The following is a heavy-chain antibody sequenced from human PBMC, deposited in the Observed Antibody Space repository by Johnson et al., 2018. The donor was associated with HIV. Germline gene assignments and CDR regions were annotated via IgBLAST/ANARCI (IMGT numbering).Heavy chain of an antibody. CDR3: STGDIVVVVGAILLPLHDAFDI. CDR1: GFSFRSYG. D-gene: IGHD2-15*01. V-gene: IGHV3-30*03. Sequence: QVQLVESGGSVVRPGGSLRLSCAASGFSFRSYGMHWVRQAPGKGLEWVAVISYDGSNKYYADSVRGRISISRDNSKKTLYLQMNSLRAEDTAVYYCSTGDIVVVVGAILLPLHDAFDIWGQGTMVTVSS. J-gene: IGHJ3*02. CDR2: ISYDGSNK.